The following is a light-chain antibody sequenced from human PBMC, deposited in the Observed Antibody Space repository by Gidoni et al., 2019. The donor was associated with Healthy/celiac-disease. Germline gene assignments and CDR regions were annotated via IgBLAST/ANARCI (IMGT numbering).Light chain of an antibody. CDR3: QQYNNWTPLT. CDR2: GAS. V-gene: IGKV3-15*01. CDR1: QSVSSN. J-gene: IGKJ4*01. Sequence: EIVMTQPPATLSVSPGERATFSCRASQSVSSNLAWYQQKPGQAPRLLIYGASTRATGIPARFIGSRSWTEVTLTISSLQSEDFAVYYCQQYNNWTPLTFGGGTKVEIK.